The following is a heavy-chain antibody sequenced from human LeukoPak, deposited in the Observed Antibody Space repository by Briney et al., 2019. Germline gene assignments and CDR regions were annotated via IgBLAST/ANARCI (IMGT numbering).Heavy chain of an antibody. D-gene: IGHD2-15*01. J-gene: IGHJ4*02. CDR1: GGSLFNYY. CDR2: INHRGST. V-gene: IGHV4-34*01. Sequence: KPSETLSLTCTVSGGSLFNYYWSWIRQPPGKGLEWIGEINHRGSTNYNPSLKSRVTVSLDTSKNQFSLKLSSVTAADTAVYYCARAPGAALDWGQGTLVTVSS. CDR3: ARAPGAALD.